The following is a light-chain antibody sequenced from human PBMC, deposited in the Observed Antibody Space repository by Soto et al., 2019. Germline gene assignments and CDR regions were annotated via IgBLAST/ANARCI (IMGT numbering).Light chain of an antibody. Sequence: QSALTQPASVSGSPGQSITISCTGTSSDVGGYNYVSWYQQHPGKAPKLMIYEVSNRPSGVSNRFSGSKSGNTASLTISGHQAEDEADYYCSSYTSRSIDYVFGTGTKVTVL. CDR2: EVS. CDR3: SSYTSRSIDYV. J-gene: IGLJ1*01. CDR1: SSDVGGYNY. V-gene: IGLV2-14*01.